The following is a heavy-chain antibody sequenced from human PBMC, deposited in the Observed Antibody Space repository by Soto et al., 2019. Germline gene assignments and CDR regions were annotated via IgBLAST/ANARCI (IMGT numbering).Heavy chain of an antibody. CDR3: AARHPSYCSGGSCYPPTTFDI. CDR1: GGSISSSSHY. V-gene: IGHV4-39*02. J-gene: IGHJ3*02. Sequence: SETLSLTCTVSGGSISSSSHYWVWIRQPPGRGLEWIGSVYYSGGTYYNPSLESRLTISVDTSKNNFSLKLNSVTAADTAVYYCAARHPSYCSGGSCYPPTTFDIWGQGTMVTVSS. CDR2: VYYSGGT. D-gene: IGHD2-15*01.